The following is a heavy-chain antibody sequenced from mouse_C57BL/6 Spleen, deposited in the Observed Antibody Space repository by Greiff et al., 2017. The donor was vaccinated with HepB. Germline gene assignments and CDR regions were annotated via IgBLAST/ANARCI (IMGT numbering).Heavy chain of an antibody. CDR1: GFTFSDYG. Sequence: EVMLVESGGGLVKPGGSLKLSCAASGFTFSDYGMHWVRQAPEKGLEWVAYISSGSSTIYYADTVKGRFTISRDNAKNTLFLQMTSLRSEDTAMYYCARPPLYYGSSFYFDYWGQGTTLTVSS. CDR2: ISSGSSTI. J-gene: IGHJ2*01. D-gene: IGHD1-1*01. CDR3: ARPPLYYGSSFYFDY. V-gene: IGHV5-17*01.